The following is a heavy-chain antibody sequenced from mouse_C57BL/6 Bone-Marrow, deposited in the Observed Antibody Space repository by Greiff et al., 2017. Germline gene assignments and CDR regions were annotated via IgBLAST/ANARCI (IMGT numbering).Heavy chain of an antibody. V-gene: IGHV14-2*01. CDR3: ASITTVGDWYFDV. Sequence: EVQLQQSGAELVKPGASVKLSCTASGFNIKDYYMHWVKQRTEQGLEWIGRIYPEDGETKYAPKFQGKATITADTSSNTAYLQLSSLTFEDTAVYDCASITTVGDWYFDVWGTGTTVTVSS. D-gene: IGHD1-1*01. J-gene: IGHJ1*03. CDR2: IYPEDGET. CDR1: GFNIKDYY.